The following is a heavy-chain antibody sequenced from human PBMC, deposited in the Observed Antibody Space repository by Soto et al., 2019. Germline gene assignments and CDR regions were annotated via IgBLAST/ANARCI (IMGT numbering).Heavy chain of an antibody. CDR2: IYHSGST. Sequence: QVQLQESGPGLVKPSETLSLTCTVSGGSISSYYWSWIRQPPGKGLEWLGYIYHSGSTNYNPSLKSRVTISADTSKNQFSLKLSSVTAADTAVYYCARVGYYDSSGYPQASFDIWGQGTMVTVSS. CDR1: GGSISSYY. V-gene: IGHV4-59*01. CDR3: ARVGYYDSSGYPQASFDI. J-gene: IGHJ3*02. D-gene: IGHD3-22*01.